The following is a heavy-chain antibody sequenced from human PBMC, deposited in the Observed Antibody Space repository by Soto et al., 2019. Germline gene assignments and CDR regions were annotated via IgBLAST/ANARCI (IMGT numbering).Heavy chain of an antibody. Sequence: EVQLLESGGGLVQPGGSLRLSCAASGFTFSAYAMGWVRQAPGKGLEWVSTIHGGGGATHYADSVKGRFTISRDDSKNRLYSQMNSLRAEDRAVYYCAKFEGHPLEYWYLDFWGRGTLVTVSS. CDR2: IHGGGGAT. CDR3: AKFEGHPLEYWYLDF. V-gene: IGHV3-23*01. D-gene: IGHD1-1*01. CDR1: GFTFSAYA. J-gene: IGHJ2*01.